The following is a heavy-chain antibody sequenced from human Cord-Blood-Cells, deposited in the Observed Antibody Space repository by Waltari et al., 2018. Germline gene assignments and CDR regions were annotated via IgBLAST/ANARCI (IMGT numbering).Heavy chain of an antibody. Sequence: EVQLVESGGGLVKPGGSLRLSCAASGFTFSNAWMSWVRQAPGKGLEWVGRIMIKTECVTTDSASPVKGSFTISRDDSTNTLYLQMNSLTTEDTAVYYCTTGDMVRGVIDYWGQGTLVTVSS. CDR1: GFTFSNAW. J-gene: IGHJ4*02. D-gene: IGHD3-10*01. CDR3: TTGDMVRGVIDY. CDR2: IMIKTECVTT. V-gene: IGHV3-15*01.